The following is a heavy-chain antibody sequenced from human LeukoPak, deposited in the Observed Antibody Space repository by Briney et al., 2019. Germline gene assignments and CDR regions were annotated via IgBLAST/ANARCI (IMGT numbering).Heavy chain of an antibody. D-gene: IGHD7-27*01. CDR2: INHSGST. CDR3: ARTSWGIDY. J-gene: IGHJ4*02. CDR1: GGSFSGYY. V-gene: IGHV4-34*01. Sequence: PSETLSLTCAVYGGSFSGYYWSWIRQPPGKGLEWIGEINHSGSTNYNPSLKSRVTISVDTSKNQFSLKLSSVTAADTAVYYCARTSWGIDYWGQGTLVTVPS.